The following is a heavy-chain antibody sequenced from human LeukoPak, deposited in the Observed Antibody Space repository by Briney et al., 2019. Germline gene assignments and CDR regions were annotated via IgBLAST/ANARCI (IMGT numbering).Heavy chain of an antibody. J-gene: IGHJ4*02. CDR2: ISSSSSYI. Sequence: GGSLRLSCAASGFTFSSYSMSWVRQAPGKGLEWVSSISSSSSYIYYADSVKGRFTISRDNAKNSLYLQMNSLRAEDTAVYYCARAGSSGWSSLYYFDYWGQGTLVTVSS. CDR1: GFTFSSYS. CDR3: ARAGSSGWSSLYYFDY. D-gene: IGHD6-19*01. V-gene: IGHV3-21*01.